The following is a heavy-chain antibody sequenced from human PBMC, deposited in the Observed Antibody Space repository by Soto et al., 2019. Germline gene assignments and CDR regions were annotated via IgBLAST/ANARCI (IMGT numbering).Heavy chain of an antibody. D-gene: IGHD5-12*01. CDR2: IYYSGST. V-gene: IGHV4-59*08. Sequence: QVQLQESGPGLVKPSETLSLTCTVSGGSISSYYWSWIRQPPGKGLEWIRYIYYSGSTNYNPSIKGRVTISVDTSTNQFSLKLSSVTAADTAVYYCARTEYSGYDFYYFDYWGQGTLVTVSS. J-gene: IGHJ4*02. CDR1: GGSISSYY. CDR3: ARTEYSGYDFYYFDY.